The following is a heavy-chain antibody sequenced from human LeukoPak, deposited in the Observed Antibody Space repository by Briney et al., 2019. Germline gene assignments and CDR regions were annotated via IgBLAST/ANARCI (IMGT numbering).Heavy chain of an antibody. CDR1: AFTSNYPW. D-gene: IGHD2/OR15-2a*01. CDR3: ARVGIDYLASYHFDQ. Sequence: HPGGSLRLSCTASAFTSNYPWMSCVRQPPGKGLRWVANITKHGSEKGYLDSVKGRFTISRDNTMNSLFLQMNSLGAEDTAVYYCARVGIDYLASYHFDQWGQGALVTVSS. CDR2: ITKHGSEK. J-gene: IGHJ4*02. V-gene: IGHV3-7*01.